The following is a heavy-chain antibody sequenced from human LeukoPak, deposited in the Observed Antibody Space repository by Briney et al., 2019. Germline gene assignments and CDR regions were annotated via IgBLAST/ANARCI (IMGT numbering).Heavy chain of an antibody. Sequence: SETLSLTCTVSDGSISNYYWSWIRQPAGKGLEWIGRIYSSGITNYNPSLKSRVTVSVDTSKNQFSLKLSSVTAADTAVYYCAREVELRYYYYYMDVWGKGTTVTIS. CDR2: IYSSGIT. J-gene: IGHJ6*03. CDR1: DGSISNYY. CDR3: AREVELRYYYYYMDV. V-gene: IGHV4-4*07. D-gene: IGHD1-7*01.